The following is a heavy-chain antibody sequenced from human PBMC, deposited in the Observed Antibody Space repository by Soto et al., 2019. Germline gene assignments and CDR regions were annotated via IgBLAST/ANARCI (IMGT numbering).Heavy chain of an antibody. Sequence: QVQLVESGGGVVQPGRSLRLSCAASGFTFSSYGMHWVRQAPGKGLEWVAVISYDGSNKYYADSMKGRFTISRDNSKNTLYLQMNSLRAEDTAVYYCAKDRHSGYDYYYYGMDVWGQGTTVTVSS. CDR1: GFTFSSYG. V-gene: IGHV3-30*18. D-gene: IGHD5-12*01. J-gene: IGHJ6*02. CDR2: ISYDGSNK. CDR3: AKDRHSGYDYYYYGMDV.